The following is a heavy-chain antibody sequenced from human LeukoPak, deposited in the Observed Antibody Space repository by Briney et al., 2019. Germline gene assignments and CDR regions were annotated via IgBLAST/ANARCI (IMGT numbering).Heavy chain of an antibody. D-gene: IGHD3-22*01. J-gene: IGHJ4*02. CDR3: ARVRYSNTYYEASFDY. CDR1: GFTFADHA. V-gene: IGHV3-49*04. CDR2: IRTKAFAGTT. Sequence: GSLRLSCTTSGFTFADHAVSWVRQGPGKGLEWVGFIRTKAFAGTTEFAASVRGRFTISRDDSKSIAYLQMNGLKTEDTAMYYCARVRYSNTYYEASFDYWGQGILVTVSS.